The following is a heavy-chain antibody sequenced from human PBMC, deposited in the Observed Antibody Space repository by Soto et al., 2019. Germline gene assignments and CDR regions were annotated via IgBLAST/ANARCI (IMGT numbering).Heavy chain of an antibody. CDR1: GYTFTSYD. CDR2: MNPNSGNT. D-gene: IGHD2-2*02. J-gene: IGHJ6*02. V-gene: IGHV1-8*01. Sequence: QVQLVQSGAEVRKPGASVKVSCKASGYTFTSYDINWVRQATEQGLEWMGWMNPNSGNTGYAQKFQGRVTMTWNTSIGTAYMELSSLRSEDTAVYYCAREAIPPPGQVAYYSSGMDVWGQGTTVTVSS. CDR3: AREAIPPPGQVAYYSSGMDV.